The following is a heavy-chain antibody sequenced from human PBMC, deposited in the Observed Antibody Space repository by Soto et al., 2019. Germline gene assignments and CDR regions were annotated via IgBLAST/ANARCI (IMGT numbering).Heavy chain of an antibody. CDR2: ITGISNTI. J-gene: IGHJ4*02. D-gene: IGHD1-26*01. V-gene: IGHV3-48*01. CDR1: GFSFRSYS. Sequence: GGSLRLSCEASGFSFRSYSMSWVRQAPGKGLEWISYITGISNTIYYADSVKGRFTISRDNAKNSLYLQMNSLRAEDTAVYYCTRHWLATREFDYWGQGTLVTV. CDR3: TRHWLATREFDY.